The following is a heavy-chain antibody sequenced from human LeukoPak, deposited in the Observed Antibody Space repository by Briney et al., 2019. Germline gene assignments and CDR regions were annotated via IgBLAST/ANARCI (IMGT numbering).Heavy chain of an antibody. CDR1: GYTFSNFG. J-gene: IGHJ4*02. CDR2: ISGNNDNP. D-gene: IGHD2-2*01. CDR3: ARDGTSTDDY. Sequence: ASVKVSCKTSGYTFSNFGINWVRQAPGQGLEWMGWISGNNDNPNYGQKFQGRFAVTTDSSTTTAYMELRNLTFDDTAVYYGARDGTSTDDYWGQGTLVTVSS. V-gene: IGHV1-18*01.